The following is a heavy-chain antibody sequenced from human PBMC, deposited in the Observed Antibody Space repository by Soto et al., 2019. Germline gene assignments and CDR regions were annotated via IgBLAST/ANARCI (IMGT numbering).Heavy chain of an antibody. D-gene: IGHD6-6*01. Sequence: GESLKISCKGSGYSFTSYWISWVRQMPGKGLEWMGRIDPSDSYTNYSPSFQGHVTISADKSISTAYPQWSSLKASDTAMYYCARPEYSSSSYGMDVWGQGTTVTVSS. CDR3: ARPEYSSSSYGMDV. J-gene: IGHJ6*02. V-gene: IGHV5-10-1*01. CDR2: IDPSDSYT. CDR1: GYSFTSYW.